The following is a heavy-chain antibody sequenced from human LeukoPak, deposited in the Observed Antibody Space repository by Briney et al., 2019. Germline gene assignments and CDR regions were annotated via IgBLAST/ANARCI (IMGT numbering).Heavy chain of an antibody. V-gene: IGHV6-1*01. D-gene: IGHD4-17*01. CDR1: GDSVSSHDAA. J-gene: IGHJ6*02. Sequence: SQTLSLTCAISGDSVSSHDAAWNWIRQSPSRGLEWLGRTYYRSRWLNDYAVSVKSRININPDTSKNQFYLQLTSVTPEDTAVYYCATVADDYGDYENVWGQGTTVTVSS. CDR2: TYYRSRWLN. CDR3: ATVADDYGDYENV.